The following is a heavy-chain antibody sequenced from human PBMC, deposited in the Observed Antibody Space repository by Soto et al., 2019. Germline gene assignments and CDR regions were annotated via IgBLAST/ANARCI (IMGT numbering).Heavy chain of an antibody. CDR1: GFTFSSYG. Sequence: GGSLRLSCAASGFTFSSYGMHWVRQAPGKGLEWVAVISYDGSNKYYADSVKGRFTISRDNSKNTLYLQMNSLRAEDTAVYYCAKDGFDYCGQGTLVTVSA. CDR3: AKDGFDY. V-gene: IGHV3-30*18. J-gene: IGHJ4*02. CDR2: ISYDGSNK.